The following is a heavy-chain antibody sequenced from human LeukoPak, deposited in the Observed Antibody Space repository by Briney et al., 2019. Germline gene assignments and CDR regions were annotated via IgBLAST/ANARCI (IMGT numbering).Heavy chain of an antibody. V-gene: IGHV4-4*07. CDR1: GGSISSYY. CDR3: ARDRVVPATAYNLFDP. Sequence: PSETLSLTCTVSGGSISSYYWSWIRQPAGKGLEWIGRIYTSGSTNYNPSLKSRVTMSVDTSKNQFSLKLSSVTAADTAVYYCARDRVVPATAYNLFDPWGQGTLVTVSS. CDR2: IYTSGST. D-gene: IGHD2-2*01. J-gene: IGHJ5*02.